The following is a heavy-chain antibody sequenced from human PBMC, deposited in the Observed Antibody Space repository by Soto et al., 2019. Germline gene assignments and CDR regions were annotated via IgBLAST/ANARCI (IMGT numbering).Heavy chain of an antibody. CDR2: IYYSGST. CDR1: GGSISSYY. CDR3: ARGVRDYGDYAAYYYYYMDV. J-gene: IGHJ6*03. Sequence: SETLSLTCTVSGGSISSYYWSWIRQPPGKGLEWIGYIYYSGSTNYNPSLKRRVTISVDKSKNQFYLKLSSVTAAATAVEYCARGVRDYGDYAAYYYYYMDVWGKGTTVTVSS. V-gene: IGHV4-59*01. D-gene: IGHD4-17*01.